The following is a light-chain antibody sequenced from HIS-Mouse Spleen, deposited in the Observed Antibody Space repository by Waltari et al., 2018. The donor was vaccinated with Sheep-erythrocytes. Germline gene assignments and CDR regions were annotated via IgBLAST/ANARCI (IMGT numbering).Light chain of an antibody. CDR2: KDS. Sequence: SYELTQPPSVSVSPGQTARSTCSGDALQKQYAYWYQQTPGQAPVLVIYKDSERPSGIPERFSGSSSGTTVTLTIIGVQAEDEADYYCQSADSSGTWVFGGGTKLTVL. V-gene: IGLV3-25*03. CDR1: ALQKQY. J-gene: IGLJ3*02. CDR3: QSADSSGTWV.